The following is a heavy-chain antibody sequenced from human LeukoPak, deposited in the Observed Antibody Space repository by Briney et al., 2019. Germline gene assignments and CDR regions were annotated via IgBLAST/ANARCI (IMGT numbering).Heavy chain of an antibody. CDR3: ARVGNYYDMDV. CDR2: IGTAGDT. Sequence: PGGSLRLSCAASGFTFSNYAMSWVRQAPGKGLEWVSAIGTAGDTYYPGSVKGRFTISRDNSQNTLYLQMNSLRAEDTAVYYCARVGNYYDMDVWGQGTTVTVSS. CDR1: GFTFSNYA. V-gene: IGHV3-23*01. J-gene: IGHJ6*02.